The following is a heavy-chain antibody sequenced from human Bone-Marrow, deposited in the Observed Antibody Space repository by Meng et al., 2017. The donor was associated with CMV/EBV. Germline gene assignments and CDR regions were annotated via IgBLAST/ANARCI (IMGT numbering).Heavy chain of an antibody. CDR3: VLSKGTALISN. V-gene: IGHV4-59*04. D-gene: IGHD2-8*01. CDR1: GFTFSSYS. J-gene: IGHJ4*02. CDR2: TYHSGIS. Sequence: GSLRLSCAASGFTFSSYSMNWVRQAPGKGLEWLGTTYHSGISFFNPSLKSRLTMSVDTSKNQFSLRLSSVTAADTAMYYCVLSKGTALISNWGQGTPVTVSS.